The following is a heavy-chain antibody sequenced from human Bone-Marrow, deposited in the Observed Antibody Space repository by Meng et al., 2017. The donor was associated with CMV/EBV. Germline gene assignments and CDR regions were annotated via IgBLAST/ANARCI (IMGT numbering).Heavy chain of an antibody. J-gene: IGHJ4*02. D-gene: IGHD1-26*01. V-gene: IGHV1-46*01. CDR2: INPSGGST. CDR3: ARDPSGSYYEVY. CDR1: GGTFSSYA. Sequence: CKGSGGTFSSYAISWVRQAPGQGLEWMGIINPSGGSTSYAQKFQGRVTMTRDTSTSTVYMELSSLRSEDTAVYYCARDPSGSYYEVYWGQGTLVTVSS.